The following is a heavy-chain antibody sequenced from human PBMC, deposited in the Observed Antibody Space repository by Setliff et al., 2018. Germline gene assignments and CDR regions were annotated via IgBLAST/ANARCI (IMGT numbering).Heavy chain of an antibody. CDR3: ARRPTGPGAPFDI. V-gene: IGHV4-39*01. CDR1: GGSISSSSYY. Sequence: LSLTCAVSGGSISSSSYYWGWIRQSPGEGLEWIANIHYNGNLYYNPSLKNRATISMDTSKIQFSLKLISVTAADTDLYFCARRPTGPGAPFDIWGHGTMVTVSS. CDR2: IHYNGNL. D-gene: IGHD3-10*01. J-gene: IGHJ3*02.